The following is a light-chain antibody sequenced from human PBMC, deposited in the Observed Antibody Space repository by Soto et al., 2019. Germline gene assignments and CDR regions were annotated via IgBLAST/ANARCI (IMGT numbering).Light chain of an antibody. J-gene: IGKJ2*01. Sequence: EIVLTQSPGTLSLSPGEGATLSCRASQSVTNNFLAWYQQKPGQAPRLLIYAASTRAAGVPDRFSGSGSGTEFTLTITGLEPEDFAVYYCQQYGRSPLLYTFGQGTKLGVK. V-gene: IGKV3-20*01. CDR1: QSVTNNF. CDR2: AAS. CDR3: QQYGRSPLLYT.